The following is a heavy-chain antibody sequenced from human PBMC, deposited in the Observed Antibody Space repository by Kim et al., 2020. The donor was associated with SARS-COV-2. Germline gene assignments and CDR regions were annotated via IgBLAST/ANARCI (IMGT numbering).Heavy chain of an antibody. V-gene: IGHV4-34*01. J-gene: IGHJ3*02. Sequence: PYLKSRVTMSVDTSKNQFSLKLSSVTAADTAVYYCATVQLERTRFDAFDIWGQGTMVTVSS. CDR3: ATVQLERTRFDAFDI. D-gene: IGHD1-1*01.